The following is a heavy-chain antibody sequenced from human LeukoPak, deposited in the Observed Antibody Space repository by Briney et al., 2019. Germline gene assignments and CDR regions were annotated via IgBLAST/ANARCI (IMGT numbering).Heavy chain of an antibody. J-gene: IGHJ6*03. D-gene: IGHD1-26*01. V-gene: IGHV3-23*01. Sequence: QPGGSLRLSCAASGFTFSSCALSWVRQAPGKGLEWVSAISGSSGGTYYADSVKGRFTISRDNSKNTLYLQMNSLRAEDTAVYYSAKYSGSGYFYYYMDVWGRGTTVTVSS. CDR1: GFTFSSCA. CDR2: ISGSSGGT. CDR3: AKYSGSGYFYYYMDV.